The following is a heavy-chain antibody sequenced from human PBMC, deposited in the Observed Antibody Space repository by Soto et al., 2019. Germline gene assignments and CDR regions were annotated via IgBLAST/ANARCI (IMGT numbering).Heavy chain of an antibody. J-gene: IGHJ4*02. V-gene: IGHV4-59*01. CDR2: IFYTGSS. D-gene: IGHD2-15*01. Sequence: QLQLQESGPGLVSPSETLSLTCTVSGGSFSNYYWSCIRQPPGKGLEWIGYIFYTGSSIYNPSLNSRVTMSVDMSKKEFSLTLSSVTAADTALYYCARTTTLENYFDYWGQGTLVTVSA. CDR3: ARTTTLENYFDY. CDR1: GGSFSNYY.